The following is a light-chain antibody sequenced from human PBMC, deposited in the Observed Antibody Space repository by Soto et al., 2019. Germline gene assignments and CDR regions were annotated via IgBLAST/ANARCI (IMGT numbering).Light chain of an antibody. V-gene: IGLV2-14*01. Sequence: QSVLTQPASVSGSPGQSITISCTGTSNDIGYYNYVSWYQQHPAKAPKLMIYEVRNRPSGISNCFSGSKSGNTASLTISGLQAEDEADCYCSSYTTTSSVLFGGGTKVTVL. CDR1: SNDIGYYNY. CDR2: EVR. J-gene: IGLJ3*02. CDR3: SSYTTTSSVL.